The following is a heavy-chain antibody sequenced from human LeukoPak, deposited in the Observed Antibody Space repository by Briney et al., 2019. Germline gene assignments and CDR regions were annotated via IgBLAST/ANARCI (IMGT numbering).Heavy chain of an antibody. CDR1: GDSISSYY. CDR3: ARASGAFDY. J-gene: IGHJ4*02. CDR2: FHYSGSA. Sequence: PSETLSLTCTVSGDSISSYYWSWIRQPPGKGLEWIAYFHYSGSATYNPSLKSRVTISPDTSKNQFSLKLNSVTAADTVVYYCARASGAFDYWGQGALVTVSS. V-gene: IGHV4-59*01.